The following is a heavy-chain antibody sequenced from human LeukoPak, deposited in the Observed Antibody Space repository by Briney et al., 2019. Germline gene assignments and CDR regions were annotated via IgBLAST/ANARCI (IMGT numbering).Heavy chain of an antibody. CDR3: ARGYSGAFDS. CDR2: IYHSGST. CDR1: GGSISSASYY. D-gene: IGHD1-26*01. J-gene: IGHJ5*01. Sequence: SETLSLTCTVSGGSISSASYYWGWIRQPPGQGLEWIASIYHSGSTYYNPSLKSRVTISVDRSKNQFSLKVRFVTAADTAVYYCARGYSGAFDSWGQGTLVTASS. V-gene: IGHV4-39*07.